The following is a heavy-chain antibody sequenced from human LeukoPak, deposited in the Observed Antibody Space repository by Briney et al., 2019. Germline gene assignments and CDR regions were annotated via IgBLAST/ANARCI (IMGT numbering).Heavy chain of an antibody. CDR2: IKQDGSEK. D-gene: IGHD5-24*01. Sequence: PGGSLRLSCAASGFTVSSNSMSWVRQAPGKGLQWVASIKQDGSEKHYVDSVRGRFTISRDNAENSLYLQMNSLRAEDTAAYYCARLLGMVTTYDIWGQGTMVTVSS. CDR3: ARLLGMVTTYDI. J-gene: IGHJ3*02. V-gene: IGHV3-7*04. CDR1: GFTVSSNS.